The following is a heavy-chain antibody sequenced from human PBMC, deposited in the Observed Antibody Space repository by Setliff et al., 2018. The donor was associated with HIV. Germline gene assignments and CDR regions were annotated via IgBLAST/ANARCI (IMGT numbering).Heavy chain of an antibody. V-gene: IGHV3-20*04. J-gene: IGHJ6*03. D-gene: IGHD4-17*01. CDR3: ARGPTTVTNYYYYYMDV. Sequence: GGSLRLSCAASGFTFEDYGMSWVRQVPGKGLEWVSGISWSGGGTGYADSVKGRFTISRDNDNNSLYLQMSGLSAEDTAVYYCARGPTTVTNYYYYYMDVWGKGTTVTVSS. CDR2: ISWSGGGT. CDR1: GFTFEDYG.